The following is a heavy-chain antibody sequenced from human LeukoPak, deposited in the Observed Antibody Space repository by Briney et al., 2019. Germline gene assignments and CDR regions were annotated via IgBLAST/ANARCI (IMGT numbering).Heavy chain of an antibody. V-gene: IGHV4-61*02. Sequence: SQTLSLTCTVSGGSISSGSYYWSWIRQPAGKGLEWIGRIYTSGSTNYNPSLKSRVTISVDTSKNQFSLKLSSVTAADTAVYYCARDGKADIVVVVAAGALDYWGQGTLVTVSS. J-gene: IGHJ4*02. D-gene: IGHD2-15*01. CDR2: IYTSGST. CDR3: ARDGKADIVVVVAAGALDY. CDR1: GGSISSGSYY.